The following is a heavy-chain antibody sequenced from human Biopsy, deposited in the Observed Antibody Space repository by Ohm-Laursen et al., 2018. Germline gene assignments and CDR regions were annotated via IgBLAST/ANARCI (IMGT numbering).Heavy chain of an antibody. CDR1: GFTFTSYA. CDR2: ISYDDSGE. D-gene: IGHD4-11*01. Sequence: SLRLSCAASGFTFTSYAMHWVRQAPGRGLEWVAVISYDDSGEYYADSLQGRFIISRDNPKNTVDLQMNSLRAEDTAVYFCARDGKRWDYSTYFSWHFDLWGRGTLVTVSS. V-gene: IGHV3-30*03. J-gene: IGHJ2*01. CDR3: ARDGKRWDYSTYFSWHFDL.